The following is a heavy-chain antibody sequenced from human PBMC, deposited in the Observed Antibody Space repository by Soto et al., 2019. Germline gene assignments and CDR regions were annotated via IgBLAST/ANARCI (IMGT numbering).Heavy chain of an antibody. J-gene: IGHJ3*02. CDR1: GYPVTAYY. Sequence: QLHLVQSGAVVKKPGASVTVSCSASGYPVTAYYMHWVRQAPGRGLEWMGGIHPATGAAKYTQTLQGRVTMTRATSTSTVFMELSGLTSEGTAVFYCARGGGVGVAGSAAFDMWGQGTLVTVSS. D-gene: IGHD3-3*01. CDR2: IHPATGAA. V-gene: IGHV1-2*02. CDR3: ARGGGVGVAGSAAFDM.